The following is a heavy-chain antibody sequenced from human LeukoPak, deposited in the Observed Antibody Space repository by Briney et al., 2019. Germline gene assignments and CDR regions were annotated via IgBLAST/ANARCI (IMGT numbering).Heavy chain of an antibody. D-gene: IGHD2-15*01. CDR2: INPGDSDT. V-gene: IGHV5-51*01. CDR3: ARQAKGDCSGGSCYVWFDP. CDR1: GSRFTSYW. J-gene: IGHJ5*02. Sequence: GESLQISCKGSGSRFTSYWIGWVRQLPGKGLEWMGIINPGDSDTRYSPSFQGQVTISADKSISTAYLQWSSLKASDTAMYYCARQAKGDCSGGSCYVWFDPWGQGTLVTVSS.